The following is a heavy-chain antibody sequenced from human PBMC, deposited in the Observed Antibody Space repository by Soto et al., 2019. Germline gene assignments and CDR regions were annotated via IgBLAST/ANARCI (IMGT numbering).Heavy chain of an antibody. CDR3: ARYSGSYYLLYGMDV. D-gene: IGHD1-26*01. J-gene: IGHJ6*02. Sequence: PWGSLRLSCAASGFTFISYWIRCVRQSPLKGLVWVSRINSDGSSTSYADSVKGRFTISRDNAKNTLYLQMNSLRAEDTAVYYCARYSGSYYLLYGMDVWGQGTTVTVSS. CDR2: INSDGSST. CDR1: GFTFISYW. V-gene: IGHV3-74*01.